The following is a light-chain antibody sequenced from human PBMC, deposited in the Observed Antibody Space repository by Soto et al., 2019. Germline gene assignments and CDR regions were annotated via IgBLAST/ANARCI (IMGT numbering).Light chain of an antibody. Sequence: EIVMTQSPATLSVSPGERATLSCRASQSVSIHLAWYQQKPGQAPRLLFYGASTRATGVPARFSGSGSGTEFTLTISSLQSEDFAVYYCQQYNKWLYTFGQGTKVDI. J-gene: IGKJ2*01. CDR1: QSVSIH. CDR2: GAS. V-gene: IGKV3-15*01. CDR3: QQYNKWLYT.